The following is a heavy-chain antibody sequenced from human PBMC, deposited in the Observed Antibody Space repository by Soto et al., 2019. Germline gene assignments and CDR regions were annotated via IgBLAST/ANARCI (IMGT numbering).Heavy chain of an antibody. Sequence: ASVKVSCKASGYTFTSYGISWVRQAPGQGLEWMGWISAYNGNTNYAQKLQGRVTMTTDTSTSTAYMELRSLRSDDTAVYYCARDRDMITFGGVIVIPGFDSWGQGTMVTVSS. D-gene: IGHD3-16*02. CDR3: ARDRDMITFGGVIVIPGFDS. CDR1: GYTFTSYG. V-gene: IGHV1-18*01. J-gene: IGHJ3*02. CDR2: ISAYNGNT.